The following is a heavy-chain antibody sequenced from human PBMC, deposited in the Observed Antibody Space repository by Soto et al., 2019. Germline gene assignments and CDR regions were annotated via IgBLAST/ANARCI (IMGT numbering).Heavy chain of an antibody. CDR1: GGSIRSGSYY. Sequence: QLQLQESGPGLVWPSETLSLTCTVSGGSIRSGSYYWGWIRQPPGKGLEWIGSIYYTGSTYYNPSLKSRVTISVDTSKNQFSLRLTSVTAADTAVYYCARPSSSGYSDAFDIWGRGTMVTVSS. CDR2: IYYTGST. J-gene: IGHJ3*02. D-gene: IGHD3-22*01. V-gene: IGHV4-39*01. CDR3: ARPSSSGYSDAFDI.